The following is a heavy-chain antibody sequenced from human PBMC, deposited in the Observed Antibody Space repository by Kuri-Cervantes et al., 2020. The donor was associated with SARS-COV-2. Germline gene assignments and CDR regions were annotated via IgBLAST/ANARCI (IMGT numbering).Heavy chain of an antibody. CDR2: IDSSSYYI. V-gene: IGHV3-21*01. CDR1: GFTFSGYS. CDR3: ARDRSSNWFSTRVAFDI. D-gene: IGHD6-13*01. Sequence: GGSLRLSCAASGFTFSGYSMNWIRQAPGKGLEWVASIDSSSYYIYHADSVKGRFTISRDNAKNSLYLQMNSLRAEDTAIYYCARDRSSNWFSTRVAFDIWGQGTMVTVSS. J-gene: IGHJ3*02.